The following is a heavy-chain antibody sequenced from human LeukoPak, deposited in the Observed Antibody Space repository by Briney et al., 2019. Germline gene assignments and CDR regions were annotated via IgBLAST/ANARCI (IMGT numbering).Heavy chain of an antibody. CDR3: ARESLGSYKTVVIVARGHDAFDT. V-gene: IGHV1-46*01. CDR1: GYTFTKYY. J-gene: IGHJ3*02. D-gene: IGHD3-22*01. CDR2: INPSAGST. Sequence: EASVKVSCKASGYTFTKYYIHWVRQAPGQGLEWMGIINPSAGSTNYAQKFQGRVTLTRDTSTSTVYMNVSNLRSEDTAVYYCARESLGSYKTVVIVARGHDAFDTWGQGTMVTVSS.